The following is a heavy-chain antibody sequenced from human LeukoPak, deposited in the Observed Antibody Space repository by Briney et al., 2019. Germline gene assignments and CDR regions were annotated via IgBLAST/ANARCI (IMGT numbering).Heavy chain of an antibody. J-gene: IGHJ6*02. CDR3: ARFRSCSSTSCYTGYYYYGMDV. CDR1: GFTFSSYS. Sequence: GGSLRLSCAASGFTFSSYSMNWVRQAPGKGLEWVSSISSSSSYIYYADSVKGRFTISRDNAKNSLYLQMNSLRAEDTAVYYCARFRSCSSTSCYTGYYYYGMDVWGQGTTVTVSS. CDR2: ISSSSSYI. V-gene: IGHV3-21*01. D-gene: IGHD2-2*02.